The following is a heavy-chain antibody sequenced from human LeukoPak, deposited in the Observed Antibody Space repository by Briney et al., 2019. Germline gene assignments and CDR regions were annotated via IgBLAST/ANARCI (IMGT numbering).Heavy chain of an antibody. CDR3: SLSLGDPLTGDP. V-gene: IGHV1-2*02. J-gene: IGHJ5*02. CDR2: INPNSGGT. CDR1: GYTFTGYY. D-gene: IGHD3-16*01. Sequence: ASVKVSCKASGYTFTGYYMHWVRQAPGQGLEWMGWINPNSGGTNYAQKFQGRVTMTRDTSTSTAYMELSRLRSDDTAVYYCSLSLGDPLTGDPWGQGTLVTVSS.